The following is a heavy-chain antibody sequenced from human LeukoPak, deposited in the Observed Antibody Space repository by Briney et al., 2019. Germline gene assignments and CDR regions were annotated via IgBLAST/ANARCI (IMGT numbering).Heavy chain of an antibody. CDR2: IVVGSGNT. CDR1: GFTFTSSA. D-gene: IGHD1-26*01. CDR3: AARIVGSQGGFDY. J-gene: IGHJ4*02. V-gene: IGHV1-58*02. Sequence: SVKVSCKASGFTFTSSAMQWVRQARGQRLEWIGWIVVGSGNTNYAQKFQERVTITRNMTTSRAYMELTSLRSEDTSVYYCAARIVGSQGGFDYWGQGTRVTVSS.